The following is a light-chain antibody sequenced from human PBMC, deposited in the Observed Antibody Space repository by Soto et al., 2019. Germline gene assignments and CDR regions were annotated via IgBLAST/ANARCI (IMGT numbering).Light chain of an antibody. CDR1: QHASQT. J-gene: IGKJ5*01. CDR3: QQCSNWPLN. CDR2: GAS. Sequence: EIVMTQSPGTLSVSPGERVTLSCRASQHASQTLAWYQQKPGQAPRLLIYGASTRATGTPARFSGSGSGREFTLTISSLKSEDSAVYYCQQCSNWPLNFGQGTRREIK. V-gene: IGKV3-15*01.